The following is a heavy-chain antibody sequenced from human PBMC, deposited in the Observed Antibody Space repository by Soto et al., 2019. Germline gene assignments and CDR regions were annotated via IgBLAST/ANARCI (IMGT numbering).Heavy chain of an antibody. D-gene: IGHD2-2*01. J-gene: IGHJ5*02. CDR3: ARVPDR. Sequence: SETLSLTCAVSGYSISNTNWWGWIRQPPGKGLEWIGYIYYSGSTNYNPSLKSRVTISVDTSKNQFSLKLSSVTAADTAVYYCARVPDRWGQGTLVTVSS. V-gene: IGHV4-28*03. CDR2: IYYSGST. CDR1: GYSISNTNW.